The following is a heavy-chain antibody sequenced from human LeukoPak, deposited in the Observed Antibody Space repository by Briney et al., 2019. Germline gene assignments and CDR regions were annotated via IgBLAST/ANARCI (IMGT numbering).Heavy chain of an antibody. CDR3: AKDRIYGDSSGYYMDV. CDR2: ISGSGGST. D-gene: IGHD4-17*01. CDR1: GFTFSSYA. J-gene: IGHJ6*03. V-gene: IGHV3-23*01. Sequence: GGSLRLSCAASGFTFSSYAMSWVRQAPGKGLEWVSAISGSGGSTYYADSVKGRFTISRDNSKNTLYLQMNSLRAEDTAVYYCAKDRIYGDSSGYYMDVWGKGTTVTVSS.